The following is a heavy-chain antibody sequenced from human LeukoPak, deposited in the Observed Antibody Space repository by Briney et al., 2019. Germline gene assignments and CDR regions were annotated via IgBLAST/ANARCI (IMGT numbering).Heavy chain of an antibody. CDR3: ASQKENFYDSIGNN. CDR1: GFTFSSSA. Sequence: GGSLRLSCAASGFTFSSSAMSWVRQAPGKGLEWVSAISGNGGSTYYADSVKGRFTISRDNSKNTLYLQMNSLRAEDTAVYFCASQKENFYDSIGNNWGQGTLVTVSS. J-gene: IGHJ4*02. V-gene: IGHV3-23*01. CDR2: ISGNGGST. D-gene: IGHD3-22*01.